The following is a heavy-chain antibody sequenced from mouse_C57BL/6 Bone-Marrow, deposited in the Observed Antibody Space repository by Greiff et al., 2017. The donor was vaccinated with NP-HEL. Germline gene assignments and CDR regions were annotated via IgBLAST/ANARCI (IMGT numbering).Heavy chain of an antibody. CDR2: SRNKANDYTT. CDR1: GFTFSDFY. CDR3: ARDARWFGYFDY. J-gene: IGHJ2*01. V-gene: IGHV7-1*01. Sequence: EVQLVESGGGLVQSGRSLRLSCATSGFTFSDFYMEWVRQAPGKGLEWIAASRNKANDYTTEYSASVKGRFIVSRDTSQSILYLQMNALRAEDTAIYYCARDARWFGYFDYWGQGTTLTVSS. D-gene: IGHD2-3*01.